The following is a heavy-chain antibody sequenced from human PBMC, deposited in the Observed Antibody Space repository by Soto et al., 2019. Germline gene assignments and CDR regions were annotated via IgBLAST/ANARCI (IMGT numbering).Heavy chain of an antibody. CDR1: GYTFTSYA. V-gene: IGHV1-3*01. Sequence: ASVKVSCKASGYTFTSYAMHWVRQAPGQRLEWMGWINAGNGNTKYSQKFQGRVTITRDTSASTAYMELSSLRSEDTAVYYCARTHYDSSGYYYGEFDYWXQGTLVTVSS. D-gene: IGHD3-22*01. CDR2: INAGNGNT. CDR3: ARTHYDSSGYYYGEFDY. J-gene: IGHJ4*02.